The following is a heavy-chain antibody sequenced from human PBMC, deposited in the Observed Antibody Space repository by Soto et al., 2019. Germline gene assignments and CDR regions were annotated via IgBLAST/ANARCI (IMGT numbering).Heavy chain of an antibody. J-gene: IGHJ6*02. CDR1: GFTFSSYA. CDR3: ARDPTGVGWNTVDTALYYGMDV. D-gene: IGHD5-18*01. Sequence: PGGSLRLSCAASGFTFSSYAMHWVRQAPGKGLEWVAVISYDGSNKYYADSVKGRFTISRDNSKNTLYLQMNSLRAEDTAVYYCARDPTGVGWNTVDTALYYGMDVWGQGTTVTVSS. V-gene: IGHV3-30-3*01. CDR2: ISYDGSNK.